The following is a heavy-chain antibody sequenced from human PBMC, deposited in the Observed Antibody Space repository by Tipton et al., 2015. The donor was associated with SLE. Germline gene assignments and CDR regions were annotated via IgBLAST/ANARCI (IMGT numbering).Heavy chain of an antibody. CDR2: VWYDGSKT. CDR3: ARGFQQGFDY. V-gene: IGHV3-33*01. CDR1: GFTFRNYG. D-gene: IGHD6-13*01. Sequence: SLRLSCTASGFTFRNYGIHWVRQSPGKGLEWVAVVWYDGSKTYFAAFVKGRFTISRDNSRDTVYLQMDSLRAEDTAVYYCARGFQQGFDYWGQGTLVTVSS. J-gene: IGHJ4*02.